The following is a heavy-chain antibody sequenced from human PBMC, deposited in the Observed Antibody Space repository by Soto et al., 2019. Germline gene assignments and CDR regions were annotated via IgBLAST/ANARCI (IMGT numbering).Heavy chain of an antibody. CDR3: ARLIAARRILDY. J-gene: IGHJ4*02. V-gene: IGHV4-34*01. CDR2: INHSGST. CDR1: GGSFSGYY. D-gene: IGHD6-6*01. Sequence: SETLSLTCAVYGGSFSGYYWSWIRQPPGKGLEWIGEINHSGSTNYNPSLKSRVTISVDTSKNQFSLKMSSVTDADTAVDYCARLIAARRILDYWGQGNLGTGSA.